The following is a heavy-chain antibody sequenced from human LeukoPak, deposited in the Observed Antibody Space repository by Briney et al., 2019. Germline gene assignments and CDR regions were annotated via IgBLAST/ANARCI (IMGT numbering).Heavy chain of an antibody. Sequence: SLRLSCAASGFTFSSYAMSWVRQAPGKGLELVSAISGSGGSTYYADSVKGRFTISRDNSKNTLYLQMNSLRAEDTAVYYCARKYSSGWYVYYFDYWGQGTLVTVSS. D-gene: IGHD6-19*01. CDR1: GFTFSSYA. CDR2: ISGSGGST. V-gene: IGHV3-23*01. J-gene: IGHJ4*02. CDR3: ARKYSSGWYVYYFDY.